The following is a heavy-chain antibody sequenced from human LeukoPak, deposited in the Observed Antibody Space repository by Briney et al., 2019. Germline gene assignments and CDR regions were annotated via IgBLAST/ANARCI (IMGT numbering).Heavy chain of an antibody. CDR2: INSDGTLI. CDR3: ARDGYKYYFDY. Sequence: PGGSLRLSCAASGFTFRSSWMHWVRQVPGRGLVWVSRINSDGTLITNADSVKGRFTISRDNAKNSLYLQMNSLRAEDTAVYYCARDGYKYYFDYWGQGTLVTVSS. CDR1: GFTFRSSW. V-gene: IGHV3-74*01. D-gene: IGHD1-1*01. J-gene: IGHJ4*02.